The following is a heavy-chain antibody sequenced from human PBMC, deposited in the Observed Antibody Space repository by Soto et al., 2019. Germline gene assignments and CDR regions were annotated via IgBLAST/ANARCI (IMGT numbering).Heavy chain of an antibody. CDR2: IYPGDSDT. CDR1: GYSFTSYW. D-gene: IGHD3-10*01. V-gene: IGHV5-51*01. Sequence: PGESLKISCKGSGYSFTSYWIGWVRQMPGKGLEWMGIIYPGDSDTRYSPSFQGQVTISADKSISTAYLQWSSLKASDTAMYYCARLGGWFGEFQTTTAFDYWGQGTLVTVSS. CDR3: ARLGGWFGEFQTTTAFDY. J-gene: IGHJ4*02.